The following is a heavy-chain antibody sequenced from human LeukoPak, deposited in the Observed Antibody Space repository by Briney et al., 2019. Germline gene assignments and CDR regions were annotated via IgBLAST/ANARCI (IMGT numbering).Heavy chain of an antibody. CDR1: GGSFSGYY. CDR2: INHSGST. CDR3: ARGPPRTYYGSGRGFDY. D-gene: IGHD3-10*01. V-gene: IGHV4-34*01. Sequence: PSETLSLTCAVYGGSFSGYYWSWIRQPPGKGLEWIGGINHSGSTNYNPSLKSRVTISVDTSKNQFSLKLSSVTAADTAVYYCARGPPRTYYGSGRGFDYWGQGTLVTVSS. J-gene: IGHJ4*02.